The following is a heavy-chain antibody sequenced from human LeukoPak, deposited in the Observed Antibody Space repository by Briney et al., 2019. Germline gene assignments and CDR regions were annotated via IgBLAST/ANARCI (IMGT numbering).Heavy chain of an antibody. V-gene: IGHV3-23*01. J-gene: IGHJ4*02. D-gene: IGHD6-13*01. Sequence: GVSLRLSCAASGFTFSSYAMSWVRQAPGKGLEWVSAISGSGGSTYYADSVKGRFTISRDNSKNTLYLQMNSLRAEDTAVYYCAKVRGSSWYYSDWGQGTLATVSS. CDR3: AKVRGSSWYYSD. CDR1: GFTFSSYA. CDR2: ISGSGGST.